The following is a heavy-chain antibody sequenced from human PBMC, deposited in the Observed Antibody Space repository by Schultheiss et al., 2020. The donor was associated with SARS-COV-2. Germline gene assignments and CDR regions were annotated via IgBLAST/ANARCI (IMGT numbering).Heavy chain of an antibody. CDR2: IWYDGSNK. V-gene: IGHV3-33*08. J-gene: IGHJ6*02. CDR1: GFTFSSYA. Sequence: GGSLRLSCAASGFTFSSYAMSWVRQAPGKGLEWVAVIWYDGSNKYYADSVKGRFTISRDNSKNTLYLQMNSLKTEDTAVYYCTTDTLWFGELYILGYYYYGMDVWGQGTTVTVSS. D-gene: IGHD3-10*01. CDR3: TTDTLWFGELYILGYYYYGMDV.